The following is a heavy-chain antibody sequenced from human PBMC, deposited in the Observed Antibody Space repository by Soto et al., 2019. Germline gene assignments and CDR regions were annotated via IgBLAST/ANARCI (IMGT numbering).Heavy chain of an antibody. CDR1: GYRFSDYY. CDR2: MKPNSGDT. CDR3: ARESGGATPTIDYYYFYMAV. D-gene: IGHD5-12*01. V-gene: IGHV1-2*02. J-gene: IGHJ6*03. Sequence: QVQLVQSGAEVKKPGASVTVSCKASGYRFSDYYLHWVRRAPGQGPGWMGWMKPNSGDTKYAQKFKGRVTMTRDTSVRTVFMELNWLKSDDTGVYYCARESGGATPTIDYYYFYMAVWGIGTTVTVS.